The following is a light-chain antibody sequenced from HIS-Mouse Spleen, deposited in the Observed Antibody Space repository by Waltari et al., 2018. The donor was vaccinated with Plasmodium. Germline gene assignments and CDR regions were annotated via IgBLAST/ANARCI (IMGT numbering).Light chain of an antibody. CDR2: DAS. CDR3: QQCNSYPLMYT. J-gene: IGKJ2*01. CDR1: QGISSA. V-gene: IGKV1-13*02. Sequence: AIQLTQSPSSLSASVGDRVTITCRASQGISSALAWYQQKPGKAPKLLIYDASSLESGVPSRFSGSGSGTDFTLTISSLQPEDFATYYCQQCNSYPLMYTFGQGTKLEIK.